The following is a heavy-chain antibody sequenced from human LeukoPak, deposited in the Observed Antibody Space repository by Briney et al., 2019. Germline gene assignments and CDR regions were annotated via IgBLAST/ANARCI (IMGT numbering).Heavy chain of an antibody. V-gene: IGHV3-30*04. CDR2: ISYDGSNK. CDR3: ARDRRAHN. CDR1: GFTFSTYA. J-gene: IGHJ4*02. Sequence: PGGSLRLSCAASGFTFSTYAMHWVRQGPGKGLEWVAVISYDGSNKYYADSVKGRFTISRDNSKNTLYLQMNSLRAEDTAVYYCARDRRAHNWGQGTLVTVSS.